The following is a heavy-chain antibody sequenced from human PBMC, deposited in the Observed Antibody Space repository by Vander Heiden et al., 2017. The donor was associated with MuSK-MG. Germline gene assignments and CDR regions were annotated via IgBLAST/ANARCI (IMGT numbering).Heavy chain of an antibody. V-gene: IGHV3-30*04. D-gene: IGHD6-19*01. CDR2: ISSDGNSQ. J-gene: IGHJ4*02. Sequence: QVQLVESGGGVVQPGRSLRLSCAASGLTLSNYVMQWVRQAPGKGLEWVAVISSDGNSQNYADSVKGRFTISRDISKNTLYLQMSNLLPEDTAVYYCVREGGSSGRGGYFDYWGQGTLVTVSS. CDR1: GLTLSNYV. CDR3: VREGGSSGRGGYFDY.